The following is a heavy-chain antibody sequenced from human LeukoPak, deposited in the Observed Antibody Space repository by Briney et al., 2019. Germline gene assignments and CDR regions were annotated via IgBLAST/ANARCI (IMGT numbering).Heavy chain of an antibody. CDR1: GGSMSSYY. V-gene: IGHV4-59*08. Sequence: SETLSLACTVSGGSMSSYYWSWIRQSPGKGLEWVGYISYSGTTNYNPSLKSRVTISLGTSKNRFSLNLTSVTAADTAVYYCARHGSGTSLALYPWGQGTLVTVSS. CDR2: ISYSGTT. CDR3: ARHGSGTSLALYP. J-gene: IGHJ5*02. D-gene: IGHD3-10*01.